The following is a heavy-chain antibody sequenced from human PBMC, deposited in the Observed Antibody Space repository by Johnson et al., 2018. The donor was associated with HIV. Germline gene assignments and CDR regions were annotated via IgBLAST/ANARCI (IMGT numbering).Heavy chain of an antibody. Sequence: QVQLVESGGGLVKPGGSLRLSCVVSGFSFSDYYMSWIRQSPEKGLEWVSYSSSSGTTIYYADSVKGRFTISRDNAMNTLYLQMNSLRAEDTAVYYCANSASHSVVVTAMGNSGAFDIWGQGTMVTVSS. CDR3: ANSASHSVVVTAMGNSGAFDI. V-gene: IGHV3-11*01. D-gene: IGHD2-21*02. CDR2: SSSSGTTI. J-gene: IGHJ3*02. CDR1: GFSFSDYY.